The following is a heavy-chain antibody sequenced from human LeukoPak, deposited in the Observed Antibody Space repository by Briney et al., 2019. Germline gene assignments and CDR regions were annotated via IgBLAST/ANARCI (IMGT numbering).Heavy chain of an antibody. V-gene: IGHV1-69*13. CDR3: ARVGWVVTAAWFRRSGSDNWFDP. D-gene: IGHD5-18*01. CDR1: GGTFSSYA. J-gene: IGHJ5*02. CDR2: IIPIFGTA. Sequence: ASVKVSCKASGGTFSSYAISWVRQAPGQGLEWMGGIIPIFGTANYAQKFQGRVTITADESTSTAYMELSSLRSEDTAVYYCARVGWVVTAAWFRRSGSDNWFDPWGQGTLVTVSS.